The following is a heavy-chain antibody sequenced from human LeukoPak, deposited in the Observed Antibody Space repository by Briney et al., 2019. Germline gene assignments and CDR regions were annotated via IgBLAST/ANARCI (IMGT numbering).Heavy chain of an antibody. CDR3: ARDSSPDY. Sequence: PGGSLRLSCAASGFTFITYSMNWVRQAPGKGLEWVSYISSSSSTIYYADSVKGRFTISRDNAKNSLYLHMNSLRAEDTAVYYCARDSSPDYWGQGTLVTVSS. V-gene: IGHV3-48*01. J-gene: IGHJ4*02. CDR2: ISSSSSTI. D-gene: IGHD6-13*01. CDR1: GFTFITYS.